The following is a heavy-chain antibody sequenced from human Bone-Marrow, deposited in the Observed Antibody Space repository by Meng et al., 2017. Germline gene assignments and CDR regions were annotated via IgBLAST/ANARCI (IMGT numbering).Heavy chain of an antibody. V-gene: IGHV4-61*02. D-gene: IGHD3-22*01. CDR3: ASQYYYDSSGDI. CDR1: GGSISSGSYY. J-gene: IGHJ3*02. CDR2: IHPSGNT. Sequence: SETLSLSCTVSGGSISSGSYYWNWIRQPAGKGLEWIGRIHPSGNTNYNPSLKSRVTISVDTSKNQFSLKLSSVTATDTAVYYCASQYYYDSSGDIWGQGTVVTVSS.